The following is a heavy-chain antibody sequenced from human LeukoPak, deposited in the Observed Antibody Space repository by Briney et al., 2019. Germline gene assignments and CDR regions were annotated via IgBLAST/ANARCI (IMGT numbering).Heavy chain of an antibody. J-gene: IGHJ6*03. CDR1: GYSISSGYY. CDR2: IYYSGST. D-gene: IGHD3-10*01. Sequence: PSETLSLTCTDSGYSISSGYYWGWIRQPPGKGLEWIGYIYYSGSTNYNPSLKSRVTISVDTSKNQFSLKLSSVTAADTAVYYCARLPVLWFGEHTMDVWGKGTTVTISS. V-gene: IGHV4-61*01. CDR3: ARLPVLWFGEHTMDV.